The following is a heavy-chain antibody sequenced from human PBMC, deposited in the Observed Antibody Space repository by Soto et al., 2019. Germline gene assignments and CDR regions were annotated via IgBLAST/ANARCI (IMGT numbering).Heavy chain of an antibody. CDR2: IIPIFGTA. J-gene: IGHJ5*02. V-gene: IGHV1-69*13. CDR1: GGTFTRSD. Sequence: GASVKVSWKASGGTFTRSDLSWGRQAPGQGLEWMGGIIPIFGTANYAQKFQGRVTITADESTSTAYMELSSLRSEDTAVYYFASFSGSYSNWFDPWGQGPLVTVPS. D-gene: IGHD1-26*01. CDR3: ASFSGSYSNWFDP.